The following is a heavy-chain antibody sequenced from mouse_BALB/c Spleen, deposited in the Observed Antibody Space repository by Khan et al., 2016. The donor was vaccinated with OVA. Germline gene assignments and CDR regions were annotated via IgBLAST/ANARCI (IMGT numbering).Heavy chain of an antibody. CDR1: GYTFTNYG. J-gene: IGHJ1*01. V-gene: IGHV9-3-1*01. CDR3: ARSNSYWYFDV. D-gene: IGHD4-1*02. Sequence: QIQLVQSGPELKKPGETVKISCKAAGYTFTNYGMNWVKQAPGKGLKWMGWINTYTGQPTYADDFKGRFAFSLETSASPAYLQINNLKNEDTATXFCARSNSYWYFDVWGAGTTVTVSS. CDR2: INTYTGQP.